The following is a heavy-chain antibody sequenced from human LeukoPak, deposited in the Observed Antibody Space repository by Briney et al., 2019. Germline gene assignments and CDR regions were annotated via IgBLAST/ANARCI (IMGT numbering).Heavy chain of an antibody. J-gene: IGHJ4*02. CDR3: ARGNYYDRTASGY. Sequence: SVKVSCKASGGTFSSYAISWVRQAPGQGLEWMGRIIPIFGTAKYAQKLQGRVTMTTDTSTSTAYMELRSLRSDDTAVYYCARGNYYDRTASGYWGQGTLVTVSS. D-gene: IGHD3-22*01. V-gene: IGHV1-69*05. CDR2: IIPIFGTA. CDR1: GGTFSSYA.